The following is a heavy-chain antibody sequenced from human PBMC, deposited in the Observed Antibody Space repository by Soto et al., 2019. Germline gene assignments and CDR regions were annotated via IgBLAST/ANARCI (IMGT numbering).Heavy chain of an antibody. D-gene: IGHD4-17*01. Sequence: ASVKVSCKVSGYTLTELSMHWVRQAPGKGLEWMGGFDPEDGETIYAQKFQGRVTMTEDTSTDTAYMELSSLRSEDTAVDYCATFMVYGDCPRYWFDPWGQGTLLTVS. V-gene: IGHV1-24*01. CDR3: ATFMVYGDCPRYWFDP. CDR1: GYTLTELS. CDR2: FDPEDGET. J-gene: IGHJ5*02.